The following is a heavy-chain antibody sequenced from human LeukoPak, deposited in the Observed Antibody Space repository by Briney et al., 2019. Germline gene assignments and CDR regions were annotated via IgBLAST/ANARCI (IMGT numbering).Heavy chain of an antibody. CDR3: ARGPGGGKYYDFWSGSYYYGMDV. D-gene: IGHD3-3*01. V-gene: IGHV1-8*02. CDR2: TNPNSGNT. CDR1: GYTFTSYG. Sequence: ASVKVSCKASGYTFTSYGISWVRQATGQGLEWMGWTNPNSGNTGYAQKFQGRVTMTRNTSISTAYMELSSLRSEDTAVYYCARGPGGGKYYDFWSGSYYYGMDVWGQGTTVTVSS. J-gene: IGHJ6*02.